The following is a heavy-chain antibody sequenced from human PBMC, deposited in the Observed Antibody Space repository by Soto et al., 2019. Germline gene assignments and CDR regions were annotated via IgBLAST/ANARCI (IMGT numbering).Heavy chain of an antibody. J-gene: IGHJ4*02. CDR3: AKGGASFDY. CDR2: ISGSGGST. Sequence: GGSLRLSCAASGFTFSSYGMSWVRQAPGRGLEWVSGISGSGGSTYYADSVKGRFSISRDSSKNTLFLQMNSLRAEDTAIYYCAKGGASFDYWGQGTLVTVSS. V-gene: IGHV3-23*01. CDR1: GFTFSSYG.